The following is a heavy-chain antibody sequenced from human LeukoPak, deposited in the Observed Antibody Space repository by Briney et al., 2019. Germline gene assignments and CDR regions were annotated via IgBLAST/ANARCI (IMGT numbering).Heavy chain of an antibody. V-gene: IGHV4-34*01. CDR1: GGSFSGYY. CDR3: ARALITIFGVVRTYDY. D-gene: IGHD3-3*01. Sequence: PSETLSLTCAVYGGSFSGYYWSWIRQPPGKGLEWIGEVNHSGSTNYNPSLKSRVTISVDTSKNQFSLKLSSVTAADTAVYYCARALITIFGVVRTYDYWGQGTLVTVSS. CDR2: VNHSGST. J-gene: IGHJ4*02.